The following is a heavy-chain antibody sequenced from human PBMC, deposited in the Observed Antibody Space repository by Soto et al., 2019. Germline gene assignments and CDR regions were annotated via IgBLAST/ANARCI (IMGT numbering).Heavy chain of an antibody. V-gene: IGHV3-30*18. J-gene: IGHJ4*02. CDR2: ISYDGSNK. Sequence: ESGGGVVQPGRSLRLSCAASGFTFSSYGMHWVRQAPGKGLEWVAVISYDGSNKYYADSVKGRFTISRDNSKNTLYLQMNSLRAEDTAVYYCAKDAPPPTILMYYFDYWGQGTLVTVSS. CDR3: AKDAPPPTILMYYFDY. CDR1: GFTFSSYG. D-gene: IGHD3-3*01.